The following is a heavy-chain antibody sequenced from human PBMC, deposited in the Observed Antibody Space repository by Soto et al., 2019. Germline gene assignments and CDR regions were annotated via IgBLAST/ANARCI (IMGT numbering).Heavy chain of an antibody. J-gene: IGHJ4*02. Sequence: QVQLVESGGGVVQPGRSLRLSCAASGFTFSSYGMHWVRQAPAKGLEWVAIISSDGSNKYYADSVKGRFTISRDNSKNTLYLQMNSLRADHTAIYYCAKKSLHDYGNFYFDYWGQGTLVTVSS. D-gene: IGHD4-17*01. V-gene: IGHV3-30*18. CDR1: GFTFSSYG. CDR3: AKKSLHDYGNFYFDY. CDR2: ISSDGSNK.